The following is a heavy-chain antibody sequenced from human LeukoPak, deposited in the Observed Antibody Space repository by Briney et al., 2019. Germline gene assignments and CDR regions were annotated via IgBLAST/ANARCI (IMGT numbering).Heavy chain of an antibody. D-gene: IGHD1-1*01. CDR1: GFTFSSYS. CDR3: AKNPRLEGWIYFDS. CDR2: ISGSGGRI. V-gene: IGHV3-23*01. J-gene: IGHJ4*02. Sequence: GGSLRLSCAASGFTFSSYSMSWVRQAPGKGLEWVSSISGSGGRIDYADSVKGRFTISRGNSKNTLSLQMNSLTAEDTAVYYCAKNPRLEGWIYFDSWGQGILVTVSS.